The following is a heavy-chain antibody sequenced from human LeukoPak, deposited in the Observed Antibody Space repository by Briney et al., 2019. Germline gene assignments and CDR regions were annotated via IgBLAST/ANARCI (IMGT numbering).Heavy chain of an antibody. J-gene: IGHJ6*03. CDR3: ARGQMRRFLEWSYSQHDYYYYMDV. D-gene: IGHD3-3*01. Sequence: PSETLSLTCAVYGGSFSGYYWSWIRQPPGKGLEWIGEINHSGSTNYNPSLKSRVTISVDTSKNQFSLKLSSVTAADTAVYYCARGQMRRFLEWSYSQHDYYYYMDVWGKGTTVTVSS. V-gene: IGHV4-34*01. CDR2: INHSGST. CDR1: GGSFSGYY.